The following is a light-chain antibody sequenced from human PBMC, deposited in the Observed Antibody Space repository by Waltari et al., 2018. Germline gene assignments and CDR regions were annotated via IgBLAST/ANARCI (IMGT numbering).Light chain of an antibody. CDR3: QNHERLPAT. Sequence: IVLTQSPGTLLLSPGARATLPCRASQSVSRYFAWYQQRPGQAPRLLLYAAATRATGIPDRFSGSGYGTDVALTISRLEPEDFAVYYCQNHERLPATFGQGTKVEIK. V-gene: IGKV3-20*01. CDR2: AAA. CDR1: QSVSRY. J-gene: IGKJ1*01.